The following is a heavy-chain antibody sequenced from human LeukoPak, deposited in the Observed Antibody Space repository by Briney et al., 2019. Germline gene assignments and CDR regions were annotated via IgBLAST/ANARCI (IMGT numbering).Heavy chain of an antibody. J-gene: IGHJ4*02. V-gene: IGHV1-2*06. Sequence: ASVKVSCKASGYPFTGYYMHWVRQAPGQGLEWMGRINPNSGGTNYAQKFQGRVTMTRDTSISTAYMELSRLRSDDTAVYYCARVNSLDSSGYYTYWGQGTLVTVSS. CDR3: ARVNSLDSSGYYTY. D-gene: IGHD3-22*01. CDR1: GYPFTGYY. CDR2: INPNSGGT.